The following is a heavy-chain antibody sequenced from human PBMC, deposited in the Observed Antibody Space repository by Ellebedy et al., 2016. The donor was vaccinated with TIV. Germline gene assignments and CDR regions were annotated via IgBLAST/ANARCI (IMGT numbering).Heavy chain of an antibody. Sequence: GESLKISCAASEFTFSPYAMHWLRQAPGKGLEWVAVISYDGSDKYYADSVKGRFPISRDNSKNTLYLQMNSLRAEDTAVYYCARGSGSYKEYFQRWGQGALVTVSS. CDR3: ARGSGSYKEYFQR. CDR2: ISYDGSDK. CDR1: EFTFSPYA. V-gene: IGHV3-30-3*01. J-gene: IGHJ1*01. D-gene: IGHD1-26*01.